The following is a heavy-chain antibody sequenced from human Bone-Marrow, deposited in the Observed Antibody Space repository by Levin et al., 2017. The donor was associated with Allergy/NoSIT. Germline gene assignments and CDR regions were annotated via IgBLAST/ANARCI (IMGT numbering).Heavy chain of an antibody. J-gene: IGHJ4*02. V-gene: IGHV3-23*01. CDR2: ISGSGGST. D-gene: IGHD1-7*01. CDR3: AKGVRGFPTGTTSVGY. CDR1: GFTFSSYA. Sequence: PGGSLRLSCAASGFTFSSYAMSWVRQAPGKGLEWVSAISGSGGSTYYADSVKGRFTISRDNSKNTLYLQMNSLRAEDTAVYYCAKGVRGFPTGTTSVGYWGQGTLVTVSS.